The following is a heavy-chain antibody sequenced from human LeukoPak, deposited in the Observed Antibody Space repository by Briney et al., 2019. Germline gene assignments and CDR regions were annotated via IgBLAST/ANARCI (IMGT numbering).Heavy chain of an antibody. CDR3: AKYRYYGSGSYRDAFDI. J-gene: IGHJ3*02. D-gene: IGHD3-10*01. Sequence: GGSLRLSCAASGFTFSGYAMSWVRQAPGKGLEWVSAISGSGGSTYYADSVKGRFTISRDNSKNTLYLQMNSLRAEDTAVYYCAKYRYYGSGSYRDAFDIWGQGTMVTVSS. CDR1: GFTFSGYA. CDR2: ISGSGGST. V-gene: IGHV3-23*01.